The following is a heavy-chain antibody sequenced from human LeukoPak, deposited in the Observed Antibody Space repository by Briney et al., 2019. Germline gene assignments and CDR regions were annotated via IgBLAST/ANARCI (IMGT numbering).Heavy chain of an antibody. CDR3: TREVDYYDSSGYLGYYYGMDV. CDR1: GFTFGDYA. J-gene: IGHJ6*02. D-gene: IGHD3-22*01. V-gene: IGHV3-49*03. CDR2: IRSKAYGGTT. Sequence: GGSLRLSCTASGFTFGDYAMSWIRQAPGKGLEWVGFIRSKAYGGTTEYAASVKGRFTISRDDSKSIAYLQMNSLKTEDTAVYYCTREVDYYDSSGYLGYYYGMDVWGQGTTVTVSS.